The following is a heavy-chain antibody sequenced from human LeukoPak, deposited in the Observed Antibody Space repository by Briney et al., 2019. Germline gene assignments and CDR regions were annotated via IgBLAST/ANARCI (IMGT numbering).Heavy chain of an antibody. J-gene: IGHJ6*02. V-gene: IGHV1-8*01. CDR3: ARDEVVAAPNYFGMVV. D-gene: IGHD2-15*01. CDR2: MNPNSGNT. CDR1: GYTFTSYD. Sequence: ASVKVSCKASGYTFTSYDVNWVRQATGQVLEWMGWMNPNSGNTGLAQKFQGRVTLTRDTSLSTAYMELSNLRSDDTAVYYCARDEVVAAPNYFGMVVWGQGTTVSVSS.